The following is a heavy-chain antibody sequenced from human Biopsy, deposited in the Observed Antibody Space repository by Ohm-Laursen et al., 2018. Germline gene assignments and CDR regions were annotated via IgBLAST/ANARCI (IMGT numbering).Heavy chain of an antibody. D-gene: IGHD3-16*02. Sequence: SQTLSLTCSVSGGSINSGGHFWGWVRQSPGKGLEWIGYIYDNGDTYYNPSLMSLVSISADTSKNKVSLRLNSVTAADTAVYYCTRVRTFGGVIGGYYFDSWGQGILVTVSS. CDR1: GGSINSGGHF. J-gene: IGHJ4*02. V-gene: IGHV4-31*01. CDR2: IYDNGDT. CDR3: TRVRTFGGVIGGYYFDS.